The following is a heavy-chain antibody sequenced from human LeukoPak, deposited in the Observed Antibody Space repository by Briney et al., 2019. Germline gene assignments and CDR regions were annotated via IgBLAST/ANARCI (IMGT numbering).Heavy chain of an antibody. J-gene: IGHJ4*02. V-gene: IGHV1-46*01. Sequence: ASVKVSCKASGYTFTDYYIHWVRQAPGQGLEWMGMIIPSDGFTTYAQKFQGRLTMTRDMSTSTVYMELSSLRSEDTALYYCATAGRRLFGVLIPLSFDYWGQGTLVTVSS. D-gene: IGHD3-3*01. CDR3: ATAGRRLFGVLIPLSFDY. CDR2: IIPSDGFT. CDR1: GYTFTDYY.